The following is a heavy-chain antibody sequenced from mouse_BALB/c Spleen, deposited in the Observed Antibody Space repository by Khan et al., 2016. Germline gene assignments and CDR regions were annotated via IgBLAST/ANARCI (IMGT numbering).Heavy chain of an antibody. J-gene: IGHJ3*01. CDR2: IAPVNGEP. D-gene: IGHD2-1*01. CDR1: GFNIKDTY. V-gene: IGHV14-3*02. CDR3: IRRDYYGNQFAY. Sequence: LQLKESGAELVKPGASVKLSCAASGFNIKDTYMNWVKQRPEQGLEWLGRIAPVNGEPKYDPKFQGKATITADTSSNTAYLQLSSLTSEDTAVYYCIRRDYYGNQFAYWGQGTLVTVSA.